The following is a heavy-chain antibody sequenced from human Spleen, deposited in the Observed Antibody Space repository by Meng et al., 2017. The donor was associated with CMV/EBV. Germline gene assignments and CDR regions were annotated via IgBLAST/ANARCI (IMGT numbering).Heavy chain of an antibody. V-gene: IGHV4-61*01. J-gene: IGHJ4*02. CDR2: IYYSGST. Sequence: GSLRLSCSVTGGSISSSSHYWSWIRQPSGKGLEWIGYIYYSGSTNYNPSLKSRVTISVDTSKNQFSLKLSSVTAADTAVYYCARGGTYSDWGDYWGQGTLVTVSS. CDR3: ARGGTYSDWGDY. D-gene: IGHD1-26*01. CDR1: GGSISSSSHY.